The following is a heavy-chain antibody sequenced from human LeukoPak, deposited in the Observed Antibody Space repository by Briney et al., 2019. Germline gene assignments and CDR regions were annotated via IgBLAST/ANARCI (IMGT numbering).Heavy chain of an antibody. V-gene: IGHV4-39*01. J-gene: IGHJ4*02. CDR3: ARRKDCSGGSCPYD. CDR1: GGSISSSSYY. D-gene: IGHD2-15*01. Sequence: SETLSLTCTVSGGSISSSSYYWGWIRQPPGKGLEWIGSTYYSGSTYYNPSLKSRVTISVDTSKNQFSLKLSSVTAADTAVYYCARRKDCSGGSCPYDWGQGTLVTVSS. CDR2: TYYSGST.